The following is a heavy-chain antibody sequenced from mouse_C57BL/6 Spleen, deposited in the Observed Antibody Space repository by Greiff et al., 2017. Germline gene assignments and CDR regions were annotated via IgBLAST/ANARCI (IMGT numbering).Heavy chain of an antibody. CDR1: GYTFTSYW. CDR3: ARGYDYDVGAY. CDR2: IHPNSGST. V-gene: IGHV1-64*01. D-gene: IGHD2-4*01. Sequence: QVQLQQSGAELVKPGASVKLSCKASGYTFTSYWMHWVKQRPGQGLEWIGMIHPNSGSTNYNEKFKSKDTLTVDKSSSTAYMQLSSLTSEDSAVYYCARGYDYDVGAYWGQGTLVTVSA. J-gene: IGHJ3*01.